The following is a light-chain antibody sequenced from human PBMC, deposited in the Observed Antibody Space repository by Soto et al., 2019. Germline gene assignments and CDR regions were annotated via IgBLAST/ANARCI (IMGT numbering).Light chain of an antibody. J-gene: IGKJ3*01. Sequence: EIVLTQSPATLSFSPGERATLSCRASQNVGSYLAWYQQKPGQAPRLLIYDASTRATGIPARFSGSGSGTVFTLTISSLEPEDFAIYYCQQRSNWPPGIFTFGPGTKVDIK. CDR3: QQRSNWPPGIFT. CDR1: QNVGSY. V-gene: IGKV3-11*01. CDR2: DAS.